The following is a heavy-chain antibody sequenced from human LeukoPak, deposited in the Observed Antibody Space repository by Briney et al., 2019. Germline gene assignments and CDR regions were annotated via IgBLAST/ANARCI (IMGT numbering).Heavy chain of an antibody. D-gene: IGHD5-12*01. CDR3: ARGGYD. CDR1: GFTFSTYS. Sequence: GGSLRLSCAASGFTFSTYSMNWLRLAPGKGLEWVPSISPDSNYKYYVDSVKGRFTISRDNAKSSLYLQMNSLRAEDTAIYYCARGGYDWGQGTLVTVSS. CDR2: ISPDSNYK. J-gene: IGHJ4*02. V-gene: IGHV3-21*01.